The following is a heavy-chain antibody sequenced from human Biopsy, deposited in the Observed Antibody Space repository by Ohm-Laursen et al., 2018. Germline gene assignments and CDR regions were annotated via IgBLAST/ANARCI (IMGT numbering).Heavy chain of an antibody. Sequence: TLSLTCTVSGVSFSGSSWSWIRQAPGQGLGWSGYIRYSRDTNYNPSHKRCNIISVDTPKHRVSLKLSSVTAADTAVYYCAKHGSGWTGDDAFHIWGQGTMVTVSS. D-gene: IGHD6-19*01. CDR1: GVSFSGSS. J-gene: IGHJ3*02. V-gene: IGHV4-59*08. CDR3: AKHGSGWTGDDAFHI. CDR2: IRYSRDT.